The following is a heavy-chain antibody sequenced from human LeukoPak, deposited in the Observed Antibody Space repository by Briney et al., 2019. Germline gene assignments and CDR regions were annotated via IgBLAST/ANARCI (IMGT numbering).Heavy chain of an antibody. J-gene: IGHJ4*02. V-gene: IGHV3-21*01. CDR2: ISTSSSYI. CDR3: VRDDNWNDKHFDF. CDR1: GFNLRAYN. D-gene: IGHD1-20*01. Sequence: PGGSLRLSCAASGFNLRAYNMNWVRQAAGKGREWVSSISTSSSYIYYADSVKGRFTISRDNAENSPYLQMHSLIVEDTALYYCVRDDNWNDKHFDFWGQGTLVTVSS.